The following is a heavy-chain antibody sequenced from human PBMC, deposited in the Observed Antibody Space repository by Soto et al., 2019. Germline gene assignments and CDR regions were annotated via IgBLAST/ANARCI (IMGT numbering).Heavy chain of an antibody. V-gene: IGHV5-10-1*01. D-gene: IGHD2-2*01. CDR1: GYSFTSYW. Sequence: PGESLKISCNGSGYSFTSYWISWVRQMPGKGLEWMGRIDPSDSYTNYSPSFQGHVTISADKSISTAYLQWSSLKASDTAMYYCERHGAYSSTGNAFDIWGQGTMVTVSS. CDR3: ERHGAYSSTGNAFDI. J-gene: IGHJ3*02. CDR2: IDPSDSYT.